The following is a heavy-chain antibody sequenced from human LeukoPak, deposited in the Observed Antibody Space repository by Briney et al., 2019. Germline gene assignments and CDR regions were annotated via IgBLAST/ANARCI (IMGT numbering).Heavy chain of an antibody. CDR3: ARDPPPPGYLALRSDAFDI. Sequence: GGSLRLSCAASGFTVSSNYMSWVRQAPGKGLEWVSVIYSGGSTYYADSVKGRFTISRDNSKNTLYLQMNSLRAGDTAVYYCARDPPPPGYLALRSDAFDIWGQGTMVTVSS. CDR2: IYSGGST. J-gene: IGHJ3*02. D-gene: IGHD6-13*01. V-gene: IGHV3-66*01. CDR1: GFTVSSNY.